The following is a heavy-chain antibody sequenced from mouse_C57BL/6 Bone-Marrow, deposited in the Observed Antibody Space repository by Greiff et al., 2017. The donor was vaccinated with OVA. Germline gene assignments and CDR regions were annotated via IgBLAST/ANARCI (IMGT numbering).Heavy chain of an antibody. Sequence: VQLKQSGTVLARPGASVKMSCKTSGYTFTSYWMHWVKQRPGQGLEWIGAIYPGNSDTSYNQKFKGKAKLTAVTSASTAYMELSSLTNEDSAVYYCTNYYYGSSYPFAYWGQGTLVTVSA. V-gene: IGHV1-5*01. J-gene: IGHJ3*01. CDR2: IYPGNSDT. D-gene: IGHD1-1*01. CDR1: GYTFTSYW. CDR3: TNYYYGSSYPFAY.